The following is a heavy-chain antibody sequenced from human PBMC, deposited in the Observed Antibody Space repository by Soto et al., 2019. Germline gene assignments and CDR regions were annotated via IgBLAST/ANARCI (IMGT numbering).Heavy chain of an antibody. CDR2: ISAHNGNA. J-gene: IGHJ6*02. D-gene: IGHD6-6*01. CDR3: ARGGIYSSSYEYYYYYGMDV. CDR1: GYTFTSSG. V-gene: IGHV1-18*03. Sequence: ASVKVSCKASGYTFTSSGISWVRQAPGQGLEWMGWISAHNGNANYAQKLQGRVTVTTDTSTSTGYMELRSLRSEDMDVYYCARGGIYSSSYEYYYYYGMDVWGQGTTVTVSS.